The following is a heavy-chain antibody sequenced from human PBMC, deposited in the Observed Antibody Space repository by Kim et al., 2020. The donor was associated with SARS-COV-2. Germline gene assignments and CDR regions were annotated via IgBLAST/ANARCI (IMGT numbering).Heavy chain of an antibody. D-gene: IGHD6-13*01. CDR1: GGSLSSSSYY. J-gene: IGHJ6*03. V-gene: IGHV4-39*01. CDR2: AYYIGNT. Sequence: SETLSLTCTVSGGSLSSSSYYWGWIRQPPGKGLEWIGTAYYIGNTYYNPSLKSRVTISVDTSKNQFSLKLGSVTAADTAVYYCARHQRYSSSWYVAFYYYYMDVWGKGTTVTVSS. CDR3: ARHQRYSSSWYVAFYYYYMDV.